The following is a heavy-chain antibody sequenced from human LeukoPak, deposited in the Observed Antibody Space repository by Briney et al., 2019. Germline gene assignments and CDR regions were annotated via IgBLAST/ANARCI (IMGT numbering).Heavy chain of an antibody. CDR3: ARFGRVINDAFDI. J-gene: IGHJ3*02. Sequence: SETLSLTCTVSGGSIRSYFWTWIRQPPGKGLEWIGYIYGSGSTNYNPSLKSRVTISVYTSKNQFSLKLSSVTAADTAVYYCARFGRVINDAFDIWGQGTMVTVSS. V-gene: IGHV4-59*08. CDR2: IYGSGST. D-gene: IGHD3-10*01. CDR1: GGSIRSYF.